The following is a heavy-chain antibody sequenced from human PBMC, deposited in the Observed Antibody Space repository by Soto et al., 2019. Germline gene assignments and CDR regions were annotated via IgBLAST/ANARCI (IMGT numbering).Heavy chain of an antibody. J-gene: IGHJ4*02. CDR2: IYYSGST. CDR1: GGSISSYY. D-gene: IGHD6-19*01. CDR3: ARVRWTVAGPGHFDY. Sequence: QVQLQESGPGLVKPSETLSLTCTVSGGSISSYYWSWIRQPPGKGLEWIGYIYYSGSTNYNPSLKSRVTIPVDTSKNQFSRKLSSVTAADTAVYYCARVRWTVAGPGHFDYWGQGTLVTVSS. V-gene: IGHV4-59*01.